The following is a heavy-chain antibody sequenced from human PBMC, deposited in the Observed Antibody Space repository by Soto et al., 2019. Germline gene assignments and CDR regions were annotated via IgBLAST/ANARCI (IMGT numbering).Heavy chain of an antibody. D-gene: IGHD6-13*01. CDR2: ISYDGSNK. Sequence: GGSLRLSCAASGFTFSSYAMHWVRQAPGKGLEWVAVISYDGSNKYYADSVKGRFTISRDNSKNTLYLQMNSLRAEDTAVYYCARGSITAAEIDYWGQGTLVTV. J-gene: IGHJ4*02. CDR1: GFTFSSYA. CDR3: ARGSITAAEIDY. V-gene: IGHV3-30-3*01.